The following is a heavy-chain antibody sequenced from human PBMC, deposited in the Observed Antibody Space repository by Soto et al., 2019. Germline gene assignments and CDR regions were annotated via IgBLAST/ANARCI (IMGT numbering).Heavy chain of an antibody. Sequence: EVQLVESGGGLVKPGGSLRLSCAASGFTFRTYTLNWVRQAPGKGLEWVSSNSSSSNYIYYADSVKGRFTISRDNAKNSLYLQMNSLRAEDTAVYFCARDTKYCNGASCLLPFDYWGQGTLVTVSS. V-gene: IGHV3-21*01. CDR2: NSSSSNYI. D-gene: IGHD2-15*01. CDR3: ARDTKYCNGASCLLPFDY. J-gene: IGHJ4*02. CDR1: GFTFRTYT.